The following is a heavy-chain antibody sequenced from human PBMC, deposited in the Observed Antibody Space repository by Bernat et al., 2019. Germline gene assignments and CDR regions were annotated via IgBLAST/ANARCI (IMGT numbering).Heavy chain of an antibody. J-gene: IGHJ4*02. CDR1: GFSLSTSGVG. Sequence: QITLKESGPTLVKPTQTLTLTCTFSGFSLSTSGVGVGWIRQPPGKALEWLAVIYWDDDKRYSPSLRSRLTITKDTSKNQVVLTMTNMDPVDTATYYCAHRQVGSTWHGTNFEYWGQGTLVTVSS. CDR2: IYWDDDK. D-gene: IGHD6-13*01. CDR3: AHRQVGSTWHGTNFEY. V-gene: IGHV2-5*02.